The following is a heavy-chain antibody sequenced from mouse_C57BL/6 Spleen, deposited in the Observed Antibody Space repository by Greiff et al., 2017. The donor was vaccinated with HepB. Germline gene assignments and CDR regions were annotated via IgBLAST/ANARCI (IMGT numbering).Heavy chain of an antibody. CDR3: TRGDDYDPWFAY. Sequence: DVQLVESGEGLVKPGGSLKLSCAASGFTFSSYAMSWVRQTPEKRLEWVAYISSGGDYIYYADTVKGRFTISRDNARNTLYLQMSSLKSEDTAMYYCTRGDDYDPWFAYWGQGTLVTVSA. CDR1: GFTFSSYA. V-gene: IGHV5-9-1*02. D-gene: IGHD2-4*01. J-gene: IGHJ3*01. CDR2: ISSGGDYI.